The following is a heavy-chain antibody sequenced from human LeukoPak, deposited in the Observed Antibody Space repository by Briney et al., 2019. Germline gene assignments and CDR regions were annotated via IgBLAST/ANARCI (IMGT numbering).Heavy chain of an antibody. D-gene: IGHD6-19*01. V-gene: IGHV4-59*01. CDR2: IYYSGST. CDR3: ARAQGGWSDY. Sequence: SETLPLTCTVSGGSISSYYWSWIRQPPGKGLEWIGYIYYSGSTNYNPSLKSRVTISVDTSKNQFSLKLSSVTAADTAVYYCARAQGGWSDYWGQGTLVTVSS. CDR1: GGSISSYY. J-gene: IGHJ4*02.